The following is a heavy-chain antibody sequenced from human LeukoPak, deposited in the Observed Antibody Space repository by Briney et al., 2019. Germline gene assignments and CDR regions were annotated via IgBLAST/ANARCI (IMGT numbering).Heavy chain of an antibody. CDR2: ISYDGSNK. Sequence: PGRSLILSCAASGFTFSSYGMHWVRQAPGKGLEWVAGISYDGSNKYYADSVKGRFTISRDTSKNTMNLQMNSLRAEDTALYYCARDGVSAYYYHGMDVWGQGTAVTVSS. CDR1: GFTFSSYG. D-gene: IGHD3-10*01. J-gene: IGHJ6*02. CDR3: ARDGVSAYYYHGMDV. V-gene: IGHV3-30*03.